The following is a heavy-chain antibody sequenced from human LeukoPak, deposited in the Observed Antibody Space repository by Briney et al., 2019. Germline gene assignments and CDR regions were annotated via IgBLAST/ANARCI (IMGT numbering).Heavy chain of an antibody. CDR1: GYSFTSYW. D-gene: IGHD3-10*01. V-gene: IGHV5-51*01. J-gene: IGHJ4*02. CDR2: IYPDDSDI. CDR3: ARQTMGVRGGEWDY. Sequence: GESLKISCKGSGYSFTSYWIGWVRQMPGKGLEWMGIIYPDDSDIRYSPSFQGQVTISADRSISIAYLQWSSLKASDTAIYYCARQTMGVRGGEWDYWGQGTLVTVSS.